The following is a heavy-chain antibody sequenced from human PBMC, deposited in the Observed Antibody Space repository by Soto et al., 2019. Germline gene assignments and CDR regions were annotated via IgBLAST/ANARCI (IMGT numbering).Heavy chain of an antibody. J-gene: IGHJ4*02. CDR3: ARRYGSCFDY. D-gene: IGHD5-18*01. Sequence: PSETLSLTCAVSSGSFSSSYWWSWVRQPPGKGLKWIGEIYHSGRTNYNPSLRGRVTISVDKSKKQFSLKLSSVTAADTAVYYCARRYGSCFDYWGQGTLVTVSS. CDR2: IYHSGRT. V-gene: IGHV4-4*02. CDR1: SGSFSSSYW.